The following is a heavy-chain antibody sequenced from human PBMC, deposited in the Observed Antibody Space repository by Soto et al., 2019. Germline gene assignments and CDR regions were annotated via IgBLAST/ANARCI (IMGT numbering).Heavy chain of an antibody. CDR1: GFTFDDYA. CDR2: ISWNGGSI. Sequence: EVQLVESGGGLVQPGRSLRLSCAASGFTFDDYAMHWVRQAPGKGLEWVSGISWNGGSIGYADSVKGRFTISRDNAKNSLYLQMSSLRAEDTAFYYCTKGILLYYYVYGMDVWGQGTTVTVSS. V-gene: IGHV3-9*01. J-gene: IGHJ6*02. CDR3: TKGILLYYYVYGMDV. D-gene: IGHD3-10*02.